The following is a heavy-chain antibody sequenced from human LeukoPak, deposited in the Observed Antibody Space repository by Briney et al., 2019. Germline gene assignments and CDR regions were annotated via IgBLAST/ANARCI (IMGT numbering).Heavy chain of an antibody. J-gene: IGHJ3*02. CDR2: IYYSGST. CDR3: ARGLEITFGGVIVTDAFDI. D-gene: IGHD3-16*02. V-gene: IGHV4-59*01. CDR1: GGSISSYY. Sequence: PSETLSLTCTVSGGSISSYYWSWIRQPPGKGLEWIGYIYYSGSTNYNPSLKSRVTISVDTSKNQFSLKLSSMTAADTAVYYCARGLEITFGGVIVTDAFDIWGQGTMVTVSS.